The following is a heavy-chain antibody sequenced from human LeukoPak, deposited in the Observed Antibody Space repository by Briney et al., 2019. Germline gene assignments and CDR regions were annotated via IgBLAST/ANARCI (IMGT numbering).Heavy chain of an antibody. CDR3: ARATGPGPFGSSTGSLLDGAFDI. Sequence: SVKVSCKAPGGTFSSYAISWVRQAPGQGLEWMGGIIPIFGTANYAQKFQGRVTITTDESTSTAYMELSSLRSEDTAVYYCARATGPGPFGSSTGSLLDGAFDIWGQGTMVTVSS. J-gene: IGHJ3*02. CDR1: GGTFSSYA. V-gene: IGHV1-69*05. D-gene: IGHD2-2*01. CDR2: IIPIFGTA.